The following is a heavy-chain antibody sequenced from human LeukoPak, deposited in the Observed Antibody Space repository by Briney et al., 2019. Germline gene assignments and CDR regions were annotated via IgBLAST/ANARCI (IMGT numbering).Heavy chain of an antibody. V-gene: IGHV3-23*01. CDR2: ISGSGGST. J-gene: IGHJ5*02. D-gene: IGHD3-22*01. CDR1: GFAFSSFA. Sequence: PGGSLRLSCAASGFAFSSFAMTWVRQAPGKGLDWVSAISGSGGSTYYADSVKGRFTISRDNSKNTLYLQMNGLRAEDTALYYCAKYHYDSSGYYHPFDPWGQGTLVTVSS. CDR3: AKYHYDSSGYYHPFDP.